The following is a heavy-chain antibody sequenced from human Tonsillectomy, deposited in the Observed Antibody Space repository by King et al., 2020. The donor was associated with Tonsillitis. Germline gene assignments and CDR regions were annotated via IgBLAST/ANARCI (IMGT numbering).Heavy chain of an antibody. CDR1: GYSFTSYW. Sequence: VQLVESGAEVKKPGESLRVSCKGSGYSFTSYWISWVRQMPGKGLEWMGRIEPSDSYTNYSPSFQGHVTISADKSISTAYLQWSSLKASDTAMYYCARHEGYSSGWYLYWGQGTLVSVSS. J-gene: IGHJ4*02. CDR2: IEPSDSYT. D-gene: IGHD6-19*01. V-gene: IGHV5-10-1*03. CDR3: ARHEGYSSGWYLY.